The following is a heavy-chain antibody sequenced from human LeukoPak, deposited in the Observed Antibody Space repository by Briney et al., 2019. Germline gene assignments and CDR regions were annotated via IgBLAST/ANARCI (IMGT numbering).Heavy chain of an antibody. CDR1: GGSISSSSYY. V-gene: IGHV4-39*06. CDR2: INHSGST. Sequence: SETLSLTCTVPGGSISSSSYYWGWIRQPPGKGLEWIGEINHSGSTYYNPSLKSRVTISVDTSKNQFPLKLSSVTAADTAAYYCARASSIAALDYWGQGTLVTVSS. D-gene: IGHD6-6*01. CDR3: ARASSIAALDY. J-gene: IGHJ4*02.